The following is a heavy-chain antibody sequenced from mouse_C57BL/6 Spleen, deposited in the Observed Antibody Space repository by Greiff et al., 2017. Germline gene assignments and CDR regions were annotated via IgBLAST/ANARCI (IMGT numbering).Heavy chain of an antibody. J-gene: IGHJ3*01. V-gene: IGHV1-76*01. D-gene: IGHD1-1*01. Sequence: QVQLQQPGAELVMPGASVKLSCKASGYTFTDYYINWVKQRPGQGLEWIARIYPGSGNTYYNEKFKGKATLTAEKSSSTAYMQLSSLTSEDSAVYFCARGYYGSSPAWFAYWGQGTLVTVSA. CDR2: IYPGSGNT. CDR3: ARGYYGSSPAWFAY. CDR1: GYTFTDYY.